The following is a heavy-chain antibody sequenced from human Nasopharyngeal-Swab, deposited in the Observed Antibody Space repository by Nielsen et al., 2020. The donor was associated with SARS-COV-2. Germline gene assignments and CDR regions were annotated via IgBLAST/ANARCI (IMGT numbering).Heavy chain of an antibody. J-gene: IGHJ6*03. Sequence: GRAAPGLVHGGMGGIIPIFGTANYAQKFQGRVTITADESTSTAYMELSSLRSEDTAVYYCARPTVVTPPSYYYYYMDVWGKGTTVTVSS. V-gene: IGHV1-69*01. CDR3: ARPTVVTPPSYYYYYMDV. D-gene: IGHD4-23*01. CDR2: IIPIFGTA.